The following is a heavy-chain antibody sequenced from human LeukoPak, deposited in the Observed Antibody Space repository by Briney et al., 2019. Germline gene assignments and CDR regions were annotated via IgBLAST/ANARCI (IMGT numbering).Heavy chain of an antibody. D-gene: IGHD6-13*01. Sequence: ASAKVSCKVSGYTLTEFSMHWVRQPPGKGLEWMGGFDAEDGETIYAQKFQGRVTMTEDTSTDTAYIELSSLRSEDTAVYYCATAGGGGSSWDPYYYYMDVWGKGTTVTVSS. V-gene: IGHV1-24*01. J-gene: IGHJ6*03. CDR3: ATAGGGGSSWDPYYYYMDV. CDR2: FDAEDGET. CDR1: GYTLTEFS.